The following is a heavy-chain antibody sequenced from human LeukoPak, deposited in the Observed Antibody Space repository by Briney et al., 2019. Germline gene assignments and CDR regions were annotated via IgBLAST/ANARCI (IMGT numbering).Heavy chain of an antibody. V-gene: IGHV3-7*01. J-gene: IGHJ4*02. D-gene: IGHD3-9*01. Sequence: GGSLRLSCAASGFTFSNYWMTWVRRAPGKGLEWVANIRRDGSETHYVDSVMGRFTISRDNAKNSLYLQMNSLRAEDTAVYYCARGYYDISVDPPTIDYWGQGTLVTVSS. CDR1: GFTFSNYW. CDR3: ARGYYDISVDPPTIDY. CDR2: IRRDGSET.